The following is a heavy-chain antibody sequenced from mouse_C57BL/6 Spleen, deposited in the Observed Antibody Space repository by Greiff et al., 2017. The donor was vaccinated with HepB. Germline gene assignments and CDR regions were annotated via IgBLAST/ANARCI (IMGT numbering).Heavy chain of an antibody. J-gene: IGHJ2*01. D-gene: IGHD1-1*01. V-gene: IGHV3-6*01. CDR3: ARDLNYYGSSLDY. Sequence: EVKLLESGPGLVKPSQSLSLTCSVTGYSITSGYYWNWIRQFPGNKLEWMGYISYDGSNNYNPSLKNRISITRDTSKNQFFLKLNSVTTEDTATYYCARDLNYYGSSLDYWGQGTTLTVSS. CDR2: ISYDGSN. CDR1: GYSITSGYY.